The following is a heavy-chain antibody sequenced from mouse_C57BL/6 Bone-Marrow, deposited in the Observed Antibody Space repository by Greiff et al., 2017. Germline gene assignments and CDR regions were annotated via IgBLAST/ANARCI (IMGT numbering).Heavy chain of an antibody. J-gene: IGHJ1*03. D-gene: IGHD1-1*01. V-gene: IGHV1-50*01. CDR2: IDPSDSYT. Sequence: VQLQQPGAELVKPGASVKLSCKASGYTFTSYWMQWVKQRPGQGLEWMGEIDPSDSYTNYNQKFKGKATLTVDTSSSTAYMQLSSLTSEDSAVYYCTRRSYYYGSRNWYFDVWGTGTTVTVSS. CDR1: GYTFTSYW. CDR3: TRRSYYYGSRNWYFDV.